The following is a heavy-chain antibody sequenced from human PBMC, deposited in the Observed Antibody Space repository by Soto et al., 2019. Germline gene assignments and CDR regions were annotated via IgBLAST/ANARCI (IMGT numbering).Heavy chain of an antibody. J-gene: IGHJ4*02. CDR3: ARGGGPDMNRGVIYPYY. Sequence: SSETLSLTCTVSGGSLSGYYWSWVRQPPGQELEWIGYVYFTGNTNYNPSLRSRVTISVDTVNNQFSLELTSVTSADTAVYFCARGGGPDMNRGVIYPYYWGRGILVTVSS. V-gene: IGHV4-59*01. CDR2: VYFTGNT. D-gene: IGHD3-10*01. CDR1: GGSLSGYY.